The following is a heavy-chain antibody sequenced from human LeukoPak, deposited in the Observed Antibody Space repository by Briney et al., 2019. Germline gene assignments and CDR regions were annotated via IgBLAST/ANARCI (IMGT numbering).Heavy chain of an antibody. Sequence: SETLSLTCAVYGGSFSGYYWSWIRQPPGKGLEWIGEINHSGSTNYNPSLKSRVTISVDTSKNQFSLKLSSVTAADTAVYYCARELVTANLIDYWGQGTLVTVSS. CDR2: INHSGST. CDR1: GGSFSGYY. CDR3: ARELVTANLIDY. J-gene: IGHJ4*02. V-gene: IGHV4-34*01. D-gene: IGHD2-21*02.